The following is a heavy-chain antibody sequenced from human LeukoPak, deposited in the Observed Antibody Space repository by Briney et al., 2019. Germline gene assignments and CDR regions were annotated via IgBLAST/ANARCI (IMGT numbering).Heavy chain of an antibody. Sequence: ASVTVSFTASGYTFTSYAMPWVRQAPGQGLEWMGWINPNSGGTNYAQTFQGRGTMTRDTSINTAYMELSRLRSDYSAVYYCTRAASGTYSFDYWGQGALVTVSS. V-gene: IGHV1-2*02. J-gene: IGHJ4*02. D-gene: IGHD6-13*01. CDR3: TRAASGTYSFDY. CDR1: GYTFTSYA. CDR2: INPNSGGT.